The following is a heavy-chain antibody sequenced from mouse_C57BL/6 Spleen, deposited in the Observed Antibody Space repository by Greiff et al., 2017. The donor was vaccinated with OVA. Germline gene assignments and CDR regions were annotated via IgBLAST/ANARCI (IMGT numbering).Heavy chain of an antibody. CDR1: GFTFTDYY. CDR3: ARYVDGYYAMDY. CDR2: IRNKANGYTT. J-gene: IGHJ4*01. V-gene: IGHV7-3*01. Sequence: EVKLMESGGGLVQPGGSLSLSCAASGFTFTDYYMSWVRQPPGKALEWLGFIRNKANGYTTEYSASVKGRFTISRDNSQSILYLQMSSLRAEDSATYYCARYVDGYYAMDYWGQGTSVTVSS.